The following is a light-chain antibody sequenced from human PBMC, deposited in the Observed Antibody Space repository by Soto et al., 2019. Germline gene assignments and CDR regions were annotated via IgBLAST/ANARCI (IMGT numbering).Light chain of an antibody. CDR3: CSYEGTYPVI. CDR2: DVR. J-gene: IGLJ2*01. Sequence: QSVLTQPPSVSGSPGQSVTISCSGTSSDIGGYSFFSWYQQPPGNTPKLIIYDVRNRPSGVPDRFSGSKSGNTASLTISGLQAEDEAHYYCCSYEGTYPVIFGGGTQLTVL. CDR1: SSDIGGYSF. V-gene: IGLV2-11*01.